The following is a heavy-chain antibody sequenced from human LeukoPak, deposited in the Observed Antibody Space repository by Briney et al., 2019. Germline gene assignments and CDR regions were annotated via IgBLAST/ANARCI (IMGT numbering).Heavy chain of an antibody. CDR1: GFTFSSYG. Sequence: GGSLRLSCAASGFTFSSYGLNWVRQAPGEGLEWVSYVSPSSTTIYYADSVKGRFTISRDNAKNSLYLQMNSLRAEDTAVYYCAREHTPYGSGCTAAYWGQGTLVTVSS. CDR2: VSPSSTTI. J-gene: IGHJ4*02. D-gene: IGHD6-19*01. CDR3: AREHTPYGSGCTAAY. V-gene: IGHV3-48*01.